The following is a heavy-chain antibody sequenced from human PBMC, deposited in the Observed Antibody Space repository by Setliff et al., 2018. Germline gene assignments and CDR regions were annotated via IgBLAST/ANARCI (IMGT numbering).Heavy chain of an antibody. CDR2: IYTSGST. D-gene: IGHD6-19*01. V-gene: IGHV4-4*07. CDR3: AREQWLDPPGYYYMDV. J-gene: IGHJ6*03. CDR1: GGSISNYY. Sequence: SETLSLTCTVSGGSISNYYWSWIRQPAGKVLEWIGRIYTSGSTNYNPSLKSRVTISLDTSKNQFSLKLNSVTAADMAVYYCAREQWLDPPGYYYMDVWAKGTTVTVSS.